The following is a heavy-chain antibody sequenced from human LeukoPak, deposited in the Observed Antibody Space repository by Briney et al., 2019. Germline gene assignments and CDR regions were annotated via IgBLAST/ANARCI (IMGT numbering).Heavy chain of an antibody. D-gene: IGHD3-22*01. CDR1: GFTFSSSTFGSYT. CDR3: ARSTPLDSSGYYPPPMDAFDI. Sequence: GGSLRLSCATSGFTFSSSTFGSYTMNWVRQAPGKGLEWVSSISSTGTYIYYTDSVKGRFTISRDNAKNSLYLQMNSLRAEDTAVYCCARSTPLDSSGYYPPPMDAFDIWGQGTMVTVSS. CDR2: ISSTGTYI. V-gene: IGHV3-21*04. J-gene: IGHJ3*02.